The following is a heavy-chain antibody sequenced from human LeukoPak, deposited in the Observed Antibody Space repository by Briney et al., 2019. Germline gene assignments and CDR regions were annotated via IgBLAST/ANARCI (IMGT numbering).Heavy chain of an antibody. CDR3: AKGIGWSSWFDP. V-gene: IGHV3-9*01. CDR1: GFTFDDYA. D-gene: IGHD6-19*01. Sequence: GRSLRLSCAASGFTFDDYAMHWVRQAPGKGLEWVSGISWNSGSIGYADSAKGRFTISRDNAKNSLYLQMNSLRAEDTALYYCAKGIGWSSWFDPWGQGTLVTVSS. CDR2: ISWNSGSI. J-gene: IGHJ5*02.